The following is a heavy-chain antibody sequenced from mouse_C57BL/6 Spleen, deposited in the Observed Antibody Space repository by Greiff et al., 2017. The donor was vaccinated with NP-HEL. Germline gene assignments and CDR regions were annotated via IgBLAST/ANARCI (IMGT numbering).Heavy chain of an antibody. CDR2: IYPGGGYT. J-gene: IGHJ1*03. Sequence: QVQLQQSGAELVRPGTSVKMSCKASGYTFTNYWIGWAKQRPGHGLEWIGDIYPGGGYTNYNEKFKGKATLTADKSSSTAYMQFSSLTAEDSAISYCARSWERYFDVWGTGTTVTVSS. V-gene: IGHV1-63*01. CDR1: GYTFTNYW. D-gene: IGHD4-1*01. CDR3: ARSWERYFDV.